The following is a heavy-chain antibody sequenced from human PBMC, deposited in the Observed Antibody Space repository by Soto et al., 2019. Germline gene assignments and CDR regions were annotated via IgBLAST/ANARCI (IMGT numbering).Heavy chain of an antibody. CDR1: GFAFGSYW. V-gene: IGHV3-74*01. CDR3: LRDQRHWNEFADQ. D-gene: IGHD1-1*01. J-gene: IGHJ4*02. Sequence: VQLVESGGGLVQPGGSLRLSCAASGFAFGSYWMHWVRQAPGKGLVWVSRISQDGTIATQADSVKGRFTISRDNAKNTLDLQMNSLRADDTAVYYCLRDQRHWNEFADQWGQGTLVTVSS. CDR2: ISQDGTIA.